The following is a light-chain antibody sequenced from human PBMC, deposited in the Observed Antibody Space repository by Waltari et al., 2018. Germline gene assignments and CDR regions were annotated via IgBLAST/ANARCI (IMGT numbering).Light chain of an antibody. CDR3: NSYTGSSSWV. CDR1: SSDVGFYNY. CDR2: DVS. Sequence: QSALTQPASVSGSPGQSITISCYGTSSDVGFYNYFPWYQHHPGKAPKPMIYDVSQRPSGVSDRFAGSKSGNTASLTISGLQAEYEADYYCNSYTGSSSWVFGGGTKVTVL. J-gene: IGLJ3*02. V-gene: IGLV2-14*03.